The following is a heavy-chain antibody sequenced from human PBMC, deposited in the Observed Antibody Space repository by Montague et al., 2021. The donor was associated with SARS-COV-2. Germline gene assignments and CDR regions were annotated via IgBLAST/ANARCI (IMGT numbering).Heavy chain of an antibody. V-gene: IGHV6-1*01. CDR1: GDSVVELRRR. CDR2: PQLKKERYS. Sequence: CAISGDSVVELRRRSEEHTLELQTHSECVWRPQLKKERYSDYSVSVKSRISINPDTSKNQFSLQLNSVTPEDTAVYYCARAERGSCGDGNCYQYFFNYWGQGTLVTVSS. D-gene: IGHD2-15*01. CDR3: ARAERGSCGDGNCYQYFFNY. J-gene: IGHJ4*02.